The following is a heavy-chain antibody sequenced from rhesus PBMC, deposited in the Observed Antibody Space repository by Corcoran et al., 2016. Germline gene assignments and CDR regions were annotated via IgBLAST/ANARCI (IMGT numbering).Heavy chain of an antibody. CDR3: AGEYSNYASY. CDR2: IYGSGSST. Sequence: QLQLQESGPGLVKPSETLSVTCAVSGGSISSSYWSWIRQAPGKGLEWIGYIYGSGSSTNYHPSLKSRVTVSVNTSKNQHSLKLSSVTAADTAVYYCAGEYSNYASYWGQGVLVTVSS. D-gene: IGHD4-23*01. V-gene: IGHV4-169*02. J-gene: IGHJ4*01. CDR1: GGSISSSY.